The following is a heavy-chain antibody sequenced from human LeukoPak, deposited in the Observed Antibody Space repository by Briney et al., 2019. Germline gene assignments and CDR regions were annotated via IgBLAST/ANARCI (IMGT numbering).Heavy chain of an antibody. CDR3: ARRNYGDYVGFDY. Sequence: NPSETLSLTCTVSGGSISSSSYYWGWIRQPPGKGLEWIGSIYYSGSTSYNPSLNSRVTISVDTSKNQFSLNLRSVTAADTAVYFCARRNYGDYVGFDYWGQGTLVTVSS. CDR2: IYYSGST. D-gene: IGHD4-17*01. J-gene: IGHJ4*02. CDR1: GGSISSSSYY. V-gene: IGHV4-39*01.